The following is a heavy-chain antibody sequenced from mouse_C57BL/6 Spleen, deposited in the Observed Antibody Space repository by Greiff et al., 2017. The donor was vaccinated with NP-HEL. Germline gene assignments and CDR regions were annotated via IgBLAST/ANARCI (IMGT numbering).Heavy chain of an antibody. D-gene: IGHD2-4*01. CDR3: ARHHYDYDVGTENYAMDY. J-gene: IGHJ4*01. V-gene: IGHV1-64*01. Sequence: QVQLQQPGAELVKPGASVKLSCKASGYTFTSYWMHWVKQRPGQGLEWIGMIHPNSGSTNYNEKFKSKATLTVDKSSSTAYMQLSSLTSEDSAVYYCARHHYDYDVGTENYAMDYWGQGTSVTVSS. CDR1: GYTFTSYW. CDR2: IHPNSGST.